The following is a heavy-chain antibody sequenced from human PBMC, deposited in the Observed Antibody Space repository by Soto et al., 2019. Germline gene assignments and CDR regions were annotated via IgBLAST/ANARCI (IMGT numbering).Heavy chain of an antibody. CDR1: GGSISSSSFH. V-gene: IGHV4-39*07. CDR3: ARLPRYYYGLDV. Sequence: PSETLSLTCTVSGGSISSSSFHWGWIRQPPGKGLEWIGSIYYSGSTYYSPSLKSRVAISVDTARNQFSLKLNSVTAADTAVYYCARLPRYYYGLDVWGQGTTVTVS. J-gene: IGHJ6*02. CDR2: IYYSGST.